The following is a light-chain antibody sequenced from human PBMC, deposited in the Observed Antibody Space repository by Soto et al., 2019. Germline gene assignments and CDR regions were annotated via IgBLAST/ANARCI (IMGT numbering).Light chain of an antibody. CDR2: DVS. Sequence: QSALTQPASVSGSPGQSITISCTGSSSDIGGYDYVSWYQQYPGKAPKLMIYDVSNRPSGVSNRFSGSKSGNTASLTISGLQADDEAHYYCSSFTSSTTRVFGTGTKLTVL. CDR3: SSFTSSTTRV. CDR1: SSDIGGYDY. J-gene: IGLJ1*01. V-gene: IGLV2-14*03.